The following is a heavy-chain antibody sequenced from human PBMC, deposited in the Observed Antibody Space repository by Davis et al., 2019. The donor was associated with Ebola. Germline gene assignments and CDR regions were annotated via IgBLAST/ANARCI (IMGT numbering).Heavy chain of an antibody. V-gene: IGHV3-74*01. D-gene: IGHD3-3*01. CDR1: GFTVSSNH. J-gene: IGHJ4*02. CDR3: RGNHYDIDF. Sequence: HTGGSLRLSCAASGFTVSSNHMSWVRQAPGKGLAWVSRFNADGSRTDYADSVKGRFTISRDNAKNTVYLQMSGLRADDTAVYYCRGNHYDIDFWGQGTLVTVSS. CDR2: FNADGSRT.